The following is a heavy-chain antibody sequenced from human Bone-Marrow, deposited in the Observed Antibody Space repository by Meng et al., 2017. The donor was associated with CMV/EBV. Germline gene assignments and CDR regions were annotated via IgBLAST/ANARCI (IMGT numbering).Heavy chain of an antibody. CDR1: GGSVSSGSYY. CDR2: IYYSGST. Sequence: GSLRLSCTVSGGSVSSGSYYWSWIRQPPGKGLEWIGYIYYSGSTNYNPSLKSRVTISVDTSKNQFSLKLSSVTAADTAVYYCARDVGAGYYTANGMDVWGQGTTVTVSS. V-gene: IGHV4-61*01. J-gene: IGHJ6*02. CDR3: ARDVGAGYYTANGMDV. D-gene: IGHD3-22*01.